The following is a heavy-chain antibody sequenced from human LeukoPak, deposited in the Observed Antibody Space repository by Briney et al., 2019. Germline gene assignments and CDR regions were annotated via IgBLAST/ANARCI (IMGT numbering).Heavy chain of an antibody. CDR2: VKGYGSAT. CDR3: ARSRGDF. Sequence: PGGSLRLSCAGSGFILTDYWMNGVRQAPGRWLEGLASVKGYGSATSYVDSGKGRFTISRDNDKNSLYLQMNSLRADDTALYYCARSRGDFWGQGTLVTVSS. J-gene: IGHJ4*02. CDR1: GFILTDYW. V-gene: IGHV3-7*01.